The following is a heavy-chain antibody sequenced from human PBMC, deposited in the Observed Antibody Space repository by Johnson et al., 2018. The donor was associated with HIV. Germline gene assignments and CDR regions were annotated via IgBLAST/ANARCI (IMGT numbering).Heavy chain of an antibody. CDR3: AREFGDLRAFDI. J-gene: IGHJ3*02. D-gene: IGHD3-16*01. V-gene: IGHV3-30*14. CDR2: RSYDGSRK. Sequence: QVQLVESGGGVVQPGRSLRLACAASAFTFSNYAMHWVRQAPGERLDWVAVRSYDGSRKYYAESLKGRFTISRDNSKNQLYLQMNSLRAEDTAVYYCAREFGDLRAFDIWGQGTMVTVSS. CDR1: AFTFSNYA.